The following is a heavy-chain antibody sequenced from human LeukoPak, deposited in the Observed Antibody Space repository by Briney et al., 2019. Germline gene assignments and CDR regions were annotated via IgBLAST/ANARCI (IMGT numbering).Heavy chain of an antibody. V-gene: IGHV3-21*01. CDR3: ARGGSRVETLMVLDY. CDR2: ISSSSSYI. D-gene: IGHD5-18*01. J-gene: IGHJ4*02. Sequence: GGSLRLSCAASRLTFSSYSMNWVRQAPGKGLEWVSSISSSSSYIYYADSVKGRFTISRDNAKNSLCLQMNSLRAEDTAVYFCARGGSRVETLMVLDYWGQGTPVTVSS. CDR1: RLTFSSYS.